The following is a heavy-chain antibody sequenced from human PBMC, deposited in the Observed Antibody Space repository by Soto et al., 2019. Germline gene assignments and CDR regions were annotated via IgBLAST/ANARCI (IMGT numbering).Heavy chain of an antibody. CDR3: ARDRYSSGWLEAFDI. V-gene: IGHV3-53*04. CDR2: IFTGGST. CDR1: GFTVSSNY. Sequence: EVQLVESGGGLVQPGGSLRLSCAASGFTVSSNYMSWVRQAPGKGLEWVSVIFTGGSTYYADAVKGRFTISRHSSKNTVYLQMNSLRAEDTAVYYCARDRYSSGWLEAFDIGGQGTMVTVPS. D-gene: IGHD6-19*01. J-gene: IGHJ3*02.